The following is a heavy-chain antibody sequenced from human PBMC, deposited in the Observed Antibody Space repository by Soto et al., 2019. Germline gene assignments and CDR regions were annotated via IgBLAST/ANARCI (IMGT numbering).Heavy chain of an antibody. CDR3: AREYDFWSGPPRWFDP. CDR1: GYSFTSYW. J-gene: IGHJ5*02. Sequence: GESLKISCKGSGYSFTSYWIGWVRQMPGKGLEWMGIIYPGDSDTRYSPSFQGQVTISADKSISTAYLQWSSLKASDTAMYYCAREYDFWSGPPRWFDPWGQGTLVTVSS. V-gene: IGHV5-51*01. CDR2: IYPGDSDT. D-gene: IGHD3-3*01.